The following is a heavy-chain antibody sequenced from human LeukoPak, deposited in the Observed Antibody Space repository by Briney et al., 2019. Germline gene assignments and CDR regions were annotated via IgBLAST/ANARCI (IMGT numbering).Heavy chain of an antibody. CDR1: GFTFSSYA. J-gene: IGHJ4*02. D-gene: IGHD3-22*01. V-gene: IGHV3-23*01. Sequence: GGSLRLSRAASGFTFSSYAMSWVRQAPGKGLEWVSAISGSGGSTNYADSVKGRFTISRDNAKNTLYLQMNSLRAEDTAVYYCARDGLRFYDSSGLDYWGQGTLVTVSS. CDR2: ISGSGGST. CDR3: ARDGLRFYDSSGLDY.